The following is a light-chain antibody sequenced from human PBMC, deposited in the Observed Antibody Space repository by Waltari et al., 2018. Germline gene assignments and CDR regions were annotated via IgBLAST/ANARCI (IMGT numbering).Light chain of an antibody. V-gene: IGKV3-15*01. CDR1: QSVSSN. CDR2: GAS. Sequence: EIVMTQSPGTLSVSPGERATLSCRASQSVSSNLAWYQQKHGQAPRLLIYGASTRATGIPARFSGSGSGTEFTLTISSLQSEDFAVYYCQQYNNWPPWTFGQGTKVEIK. CDR3: QQYNNWPPWT. J-gene: IGKJ1*01.